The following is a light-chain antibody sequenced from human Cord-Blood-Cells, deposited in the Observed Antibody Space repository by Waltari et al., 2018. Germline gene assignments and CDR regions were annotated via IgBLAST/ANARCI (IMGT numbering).Light chain of an antibody. CDR3: YQHDNLPPFT. Sequence: DIQMSQSPSSLSASVGDRVTITCQASQDISNYLNWYQQKPGKAPKLLIYDASNLETWVPSRFSGSGSATDYTFTISSLQPEDIATYYCYQHDNLPPFTFGPGTKVDIK. CDR2: DAS. V-gene: IGKV1-33*01. J-gene: IGKJ3*01. CDR1: QDISNY.